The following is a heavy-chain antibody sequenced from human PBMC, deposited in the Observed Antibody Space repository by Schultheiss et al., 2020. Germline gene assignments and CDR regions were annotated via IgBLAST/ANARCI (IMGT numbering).Heavy chain of an antibody. Sequence: SETLSLTCAVYGGSFSGYYWSWIRQPPGKGLEWIGSIYYSGSTYYNPSLKSRVTISVDTSKNQFSLKLSSVTAADTAVYYCARAEGEMATLGFDYWGQGTLVTVSS. D-gene: IGHD5-24*01. CDR3: ARAEGEMATLGFDY. V-gene: IGHV4-34*01. CDR1: GGSFSGYY. CDR2: IYYSGST. J-gene: IGHJ4*02.